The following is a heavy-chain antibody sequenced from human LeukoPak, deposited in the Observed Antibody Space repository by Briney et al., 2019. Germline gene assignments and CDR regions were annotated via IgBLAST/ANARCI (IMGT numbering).Heavy chain of an antibody. CDR2: ITSSSIYK. J-gene: IGHJ6*03. CDR1: GFTFSRYN. V-gene: IGHV3-21*01. CDR3: ARGNYYYYYMDV. Sequence: GGSLRLSCATSGFTFSRYNMNWVRQAPGKGLEWVSSITSSSIYKYYADSMKGRFTISRDNAKNSLYLQMNSLRAEDTAVYYCARGNYYYYYMDVWGKGTTVTVSS.